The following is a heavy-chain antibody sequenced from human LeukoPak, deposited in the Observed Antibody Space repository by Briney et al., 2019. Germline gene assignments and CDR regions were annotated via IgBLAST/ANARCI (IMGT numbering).Heavy chain of an antibody. Sequence: ASVKVSCKASGYTFTDYYMHWVRQAPGQGLEWMGWINPNSGGTNYAQKFQGWVTMTRDTSISTAYMELSRLRSDDTAVYYCARDRLLWFGEAKTRYYYYGMDVWGQGTTVTVSS. J-gene: IGHJ6*02. V-gene: IGHV1-2*04. CDR2: INPNSGGT. CDR3: ARDRLLWFGEAKTRYYYYGMDV. D-gene: IGHD3-10*01. CDR1: GYTFTDYY.